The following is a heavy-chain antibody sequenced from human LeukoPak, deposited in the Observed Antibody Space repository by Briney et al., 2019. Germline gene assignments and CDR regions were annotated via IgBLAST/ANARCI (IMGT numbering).Heavy chain of an antibody. D-gene: IGHD2-8*01. CDR3: ARGNDTNGALDY. V-gene: IGHV1-8*01. J-gene: IGHJ4*02. Sequence: GASVKVSCKASGYTFTSYDIYWVRQATGQGLEWMGWMNPNSGNTGYAQKFQGRVTMTRNTSISTAYMELSSLRSEDTAVYYCARGNDTNGALDYWGQGTLVTVSS. CDR2: MNPNSGNT. CDR1: GYTFTSYD.